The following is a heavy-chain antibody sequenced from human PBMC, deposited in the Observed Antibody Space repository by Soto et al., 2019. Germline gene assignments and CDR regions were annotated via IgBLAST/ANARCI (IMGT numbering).Heavy chain of an antibody. CDR2: ISYDGSNK. CDR1: GFTFSSYG. J-gene: IGHJ6*02. D-gene: IGHD3-16*01. Sequence: QVQLVESGGGVVQPGRSLRLSCAASGFTFSSYGMHWVRQAPGKGLEWVAVISYDGSNKYYADSVKGRFTISRDNSKNTLYLQMNSLRAEVTAVYYCAKDMILALRDGMDVWGQGTTVTVSS. V-gene: IGHV3-30*18. CDR3: AKDMILALRDGMDV.